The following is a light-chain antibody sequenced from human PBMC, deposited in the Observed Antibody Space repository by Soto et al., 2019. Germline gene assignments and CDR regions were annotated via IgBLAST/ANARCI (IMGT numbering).Light chain of an antibody. V-gene: IGKV1-39*01. CDR2: GSS. J-gene: IGKJ1*01. CDR3: QQTYSIFSWT. CDR1: QTISPY. Sequence: DIQMTQSPSSLSASVGDRVTITCRASQTISPYLNWYQQKPGKAPNLLIYGSSALQSGVPSRFSGSGSGTDFALTISGLQPEDFATYDCQQTYSIFSWTFGQGTKVEIK.